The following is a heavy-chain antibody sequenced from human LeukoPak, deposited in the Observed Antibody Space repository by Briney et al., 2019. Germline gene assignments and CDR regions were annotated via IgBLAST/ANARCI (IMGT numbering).Heavy chain of an antibody. CDR1: GGFISSYY. Sequence: PSETLSLTCSVSGGFISSYYWSWIRQPPGKGLEWIGYIYDSGSTNYNPSLKSRVTISADTSKNQFSLKLSSVTAADTAVYYCARGYCSGGSCVDYWGQGTLVTVSS. CDR3: ARGYCSGGSCVDY. D-gene: IGHD2-15*01. CDR2: IYDSGST. V-gene: IGHV4-59*01. J-gene: IGHJ4*02.